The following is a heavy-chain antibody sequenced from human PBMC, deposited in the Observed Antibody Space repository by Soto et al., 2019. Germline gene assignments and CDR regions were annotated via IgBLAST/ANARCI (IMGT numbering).Heavy chain of an antibody. CDR2: IWYDGSNK. J-gene: IGHJ4*02. V-gene: IGHV3-33*01. CDR1: GFSFSSYG. Sequence: GGSLRLSCAASGFSFSSYGMHWVRQAPGKGLEWVAVIWYDGSNKYYADSVKGRFTISRDNSKNTLYLQMNSLRAEDTAVYYCAREVTMIVVAPTPYFDYWGQGTLVTVSS. D-gene: IGHD3-22*01. CDR3: AREVTMIVVAPTPYFDY.